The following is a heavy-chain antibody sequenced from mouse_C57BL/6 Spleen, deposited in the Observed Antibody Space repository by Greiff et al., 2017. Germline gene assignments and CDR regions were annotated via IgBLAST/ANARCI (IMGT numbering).Heavy chain of an antibody. Sequence: QVPLKESGAELARPGASVKMSCKASGYTFTSYTMHWVKQRPGQGLEWIGYINPSSGYTKYNQKFKDKATLTADKSSSTAYMQLSSLTSEDSAVYYCARGDTTAPFDYWGQGTTLTVSS. J-gene: IGHJ2*01. CDR2: INPSSGYT. CDR3: ARGDTTAPFDY. V-gene: IGHV1-4*01. CDR1: GYTFTSYT. D-gene: IGHD1-2*01.